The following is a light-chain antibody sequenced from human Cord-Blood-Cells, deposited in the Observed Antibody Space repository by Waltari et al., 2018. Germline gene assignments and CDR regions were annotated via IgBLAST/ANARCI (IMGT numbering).Light chain of an antibody. CDR1: QSISSW. CDR2: KAS. J-gene: IGKJ1*01. Sequence: DIQMTQSPSTLSASVGDRVTITCRASQSISSWLAWYQQKPGKAPNLLIYKASSLESGVPSRFSGSRSGTEFTLTISSLQPDDFATYYCQQYNSYSPWTFGQGTKVEIK. V-gene: IGKV1-5*03. CDR3: QQYNSYSPWT.